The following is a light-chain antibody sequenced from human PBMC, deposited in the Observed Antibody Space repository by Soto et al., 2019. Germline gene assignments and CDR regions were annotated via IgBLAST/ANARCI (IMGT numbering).Light chain of an antibody. CDR3: QQYNNWPQYT. CDR2: DAS. J-gene: IGKJ2*01. Sequence: EIVLTQSPATLSLSPGERATLSCRASQSVGTFFAWYQQKPGQAPRLLIYDASNRATGIPARFSGSGSGTDFTLTISSLEPEDFAVYYCQQYNNWPQYTFGQGTKLEIK. V-gene: IGKV3-11*01. CDR1: QSVGTF.